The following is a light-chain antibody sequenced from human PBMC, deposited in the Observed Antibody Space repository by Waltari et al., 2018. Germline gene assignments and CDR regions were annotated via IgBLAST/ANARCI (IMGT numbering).Light chain of an antibody. V-gene: IGKV1-39*01. CDR2: TTS. CDR3: QQSYNTPLS. Sequence: DIQMTQSPSSLSASVGDRVTIPCRASQSVSKYLNWYQQQPGKAPKFLIYTTSNLQSGVPSRFSGSGSGTDFTLTISSLQLEDLATYYCQQSYNTPLSFGGGTKVEIK. CDR1: QSVSKY. J-gene: IGKJ4*01.